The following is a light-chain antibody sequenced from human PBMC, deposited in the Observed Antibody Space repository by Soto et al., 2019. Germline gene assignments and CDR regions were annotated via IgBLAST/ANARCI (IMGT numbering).Light chain of an antibody. CDR1: SSDVGGYKY. J-gene: IGLJ1*01. V-gene: IGLV2-14*01. CDR3: SSYTGSSIGV. CDR2: DVN. Sequence: QSALTQPASVSGSPGQSITISCTGTSSDVGGYKYVSWYQHHPGKAPKLMIYDVNNRPSGVSNRFSGSKSGNTASLTISGLQAEDEADYYCSSYTGSSIGVFVTGTKLTAL.